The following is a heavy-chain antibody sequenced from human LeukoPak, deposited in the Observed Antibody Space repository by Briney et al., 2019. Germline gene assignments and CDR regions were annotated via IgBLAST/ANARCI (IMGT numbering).Heavy chain of an antibody. Sequence: GGSLRLSCAVSGFSVSGYWMTWVRQAPGKGLEWVANIKQDGSEKNYVDSVKGRFTISRDNAENSLFLQMNSLRVEDTAVYYCAREWQGGIAAAGTRIEGDYWGQGTPVSVSS. CDR1: GFSVSGYW. CDR3: AREWQGGIAAAGTRIEGDY. CDR2: IKQDGSEK. V-gene: IGHV3-7*01. D-gene: IGHD6-13*01. J-gene: IGHJ4*02.